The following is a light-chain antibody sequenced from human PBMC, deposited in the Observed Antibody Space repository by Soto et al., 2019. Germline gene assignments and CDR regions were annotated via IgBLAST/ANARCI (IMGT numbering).Light chain of an antibody. CDR3: QQYNNWTVT. V-gene: IGKV3-15*01. CDR2: GAS. CDR1: QSVSSN. Sequence: EIVMTQSPATQSVSPGERATLSCRASQSVSSNLAWYQQKPGQAPRLLIYGASTRATAIPARFSGSGSGTEGTLTISSLKSEDGPVYYGQQYNNWTVTFGQGTKVDIK. J-gene: IGKJ1*01.